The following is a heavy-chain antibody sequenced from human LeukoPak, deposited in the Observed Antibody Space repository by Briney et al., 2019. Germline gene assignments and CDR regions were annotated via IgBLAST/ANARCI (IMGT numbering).Heavy chain of an antibody. Sequence: SVKVSCKASGGTFSSYAISWVRQAPGQGLEWMGGIIPIFGTANYAQKFQGRVTITADESTSTAYMELSSPRSEDTAVYYCARDVGYCSSTSCSRDPVDYWGQGTLVTVSS. J-gene: IGHJ4*02. CDR3: ARDVGYCSSTSCSRDPVDY. CDR1: GGTFSSYA. V-gene: IGHV1-69*13. CDR2: IIPIFGTA. D-gene: IGHD2-2*01.